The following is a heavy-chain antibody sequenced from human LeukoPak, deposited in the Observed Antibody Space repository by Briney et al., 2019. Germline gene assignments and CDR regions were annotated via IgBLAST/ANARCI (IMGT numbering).Heavy chain of an antibody. V-gene: IGHV3-33*01. D-gene: IGHD6-13*01. CDR3: AAENPGIAAAGGFDP. CDR1: GFTFSSYG. J-gene: IGHJ5*02. CDR2: IWYDGSNK. Sequence: GGSLRLSCAASGFTFSSYGMHWVRQAPGKGLEWVAVIWYDGSNKYYADSVKGRFTISRDNSKNTLYLRMNSLRAEDTAVYYCAAENPGIAAAGGFDPWGQGTLVTVSS.